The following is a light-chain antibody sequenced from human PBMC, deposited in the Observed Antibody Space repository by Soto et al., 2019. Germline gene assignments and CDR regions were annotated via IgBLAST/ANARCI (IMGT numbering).Light chain of an antibody. V-gene: IGKV1-39*01. CDR2: AAS. J-gene: IGKJ4*01. CDR1: QSISSY. CDR3: QQFNNYPQLT. Sequence: DIQMTQSPSSLSASVGDRVTITCRASQSISSYLNWYQQKPGKAPKLLIYAASSLQSGVPSRFSGSGSGTDFTLTISSLQPEDFATYYCQQFNNYPQLTFGGGTK.